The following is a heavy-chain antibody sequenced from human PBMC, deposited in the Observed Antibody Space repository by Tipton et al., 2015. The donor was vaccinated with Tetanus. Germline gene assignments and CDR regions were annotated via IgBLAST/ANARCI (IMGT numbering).Heavy chain of an antibody. CDR2: IYPGDSDT. J-gene: IGHJ4*02. CDR1: GYRFTSQW. V-gene: IGHV5-51*01. Sequence: LVQSGAVVKKPGESLKTSCKGSGYRFTSQWIGWVRQKPGKGLEWMGIIYPGDSDTRYSPSFQGQVTISVDKSINTAYLQWSSLKASDTSMFYCARAHCSDGVCNFDFWGQGALVTVAS. CDR3: ARAHCSDGVCNFDF. D-gene: IGHD2-15*01.